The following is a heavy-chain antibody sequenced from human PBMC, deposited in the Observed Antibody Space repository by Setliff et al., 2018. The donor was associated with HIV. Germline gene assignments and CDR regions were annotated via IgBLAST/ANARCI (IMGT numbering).Heavy chain of an antibody. CDR2: INKDGSEK. Sequence: GGSLRLSCAASGFTFSDYWMIWVRQTPGKGLEWVANINKDGSEKNYVDSVKGRFTISRDNAKNSMDLQMNSLRAEDTAIYYCARKLRPGHGVDVWGQGNPGHRLL. CDR1: GFTFSDYW. V-gene: IGHV3-7*01. D-gene: IGHD3-10*01. J-gene: IGHJ6*02. CDR3: ARKLRPGHGVDV.